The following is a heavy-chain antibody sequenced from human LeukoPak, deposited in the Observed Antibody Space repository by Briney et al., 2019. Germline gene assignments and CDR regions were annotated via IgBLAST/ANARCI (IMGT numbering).Heavy chain of an antibody. Sequence: PGGSLRLSCAASGFTFSSYGMHWVRQAPGKGLEWVAVISYDGSNKYYADSVKGRFTISRDSSKNTLYLQMNSLRAEDTAVYYCASSGSYYNGGCWGQGTLVTVSS. V-gene: IGHV3-30*03. CDR1: GFTFSSYG. CDR2: ISYDGSNK. D-gene: IGHD3-10*01. J-gene: IGHJ4*02. CDR3: ASSGSYYNGGC.